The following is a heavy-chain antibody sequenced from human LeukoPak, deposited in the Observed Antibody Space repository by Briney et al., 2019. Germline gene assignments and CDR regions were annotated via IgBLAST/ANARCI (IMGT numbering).Heavy chain of an antibody. D-gene: IGHD6-19*01. Sequence: GGSLRLSCAASGFTFSSYEMNWVRQAPGKGLEWVSYISSSGSTIYYADSVKGRFTISRDNSKNTLYLQMYSLRAEDTAVYYCAKRGAVAGNEHYMDVWGKGTTVTVSS. J-gene: IGHJ6*03. CDR2: ISSSGSTI. CDR1: GFTFSSYE. CDR3: AKRGAVAGNEHYMDV. V-gene: IGHV3-48*03.